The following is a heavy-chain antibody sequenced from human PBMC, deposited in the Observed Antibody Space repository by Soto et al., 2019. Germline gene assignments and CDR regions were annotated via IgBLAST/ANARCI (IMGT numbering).Heavy chain of an antibody. CDR3: AKPDYYGSGPSDYFDY. CDR1: GFTFSSYA. V-gene: IGHV3-23*01. J-gene: IGHJ4*02. Sequence: SLRLSCAASGFTFSSYAMSWVRQAPGKGLEWVSAISGSGGSTYYADSVKGRFTISRDNSKNTLYLQMNSLRAEDTAVYYCAKPDYYGSGPSDYFDYWGQGTLVTVSS. CDR2: ISGSGGST. D-gene: IGHD3-10*01.